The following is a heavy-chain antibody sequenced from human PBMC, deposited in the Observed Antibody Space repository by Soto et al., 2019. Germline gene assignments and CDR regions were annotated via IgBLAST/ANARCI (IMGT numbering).Heavy chain of an antibody. Sequence: QVQLVQSGAEVKKPGASVKVSCKASGYTFTGYYMHWVRQAPGQGLEWMGWINPNSGGTNYAQKFQGWVTMTRDTSISTAYMELSRLRSDDTAVYYCAREGAPISGITRERSWFDPWGQGTLVTVSS. D-gene: IGHD1-26*01. V-gene: IGHV1-2*04. CDR2: INPNSGGT. CDR1: GYTFTGYY. J-gene: IGHJ5*02. CDR3: AREGAPISGITRERSWFDP.